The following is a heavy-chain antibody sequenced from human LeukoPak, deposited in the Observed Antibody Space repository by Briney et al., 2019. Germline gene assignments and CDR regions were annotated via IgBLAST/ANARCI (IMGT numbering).Heavy chain of an antibody. CDR1: GFTFSSYA. J-gene: IGHJ3*02. D-gene: IGHD3-22*01. CDR3: AKDLPYYYDSSAFET. Sequence: PGGSLRLSCAASGFTFSSYAMSWVRQAPGKGLEWVSVISYSDGSTNYADSVKGRFTISRDNSKNTLYLQMNSLRAEDTAVYYCAKDLPYYYDSSAFETGGQGTMVTVSS. CDR2: ISYSDGST. V-gene: IGHV3-23*01.